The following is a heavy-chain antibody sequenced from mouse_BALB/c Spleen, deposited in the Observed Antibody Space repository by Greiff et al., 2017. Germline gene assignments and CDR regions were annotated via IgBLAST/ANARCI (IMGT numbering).Heavy chain of an antibody. J-gene: IGHJ4*01. CDR3: TAVAMDY. Sequence: QVHVKQSGAELVRPGASVTLSCKASGYTFTDYEMHWVKQTPVHGLEWIGAIDPETGGTAYNQKFKGKATLTSDKSSSTAYMELRSLTSEDSAVYYCTAVAMDYWGQGTSVTVSS. V-gene: IGHV1-15*01. CDR1: GYTFTDYE. CDR2: IDPETGGT. D-gene: IGHD1-1*01.